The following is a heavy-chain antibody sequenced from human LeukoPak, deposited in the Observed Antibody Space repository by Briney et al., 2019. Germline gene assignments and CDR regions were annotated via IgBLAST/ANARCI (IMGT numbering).Heavy chain of an antibody. CDR2: IKQDGSEK. Sequence: HPGGSLRLSCAASGFTFSSYWMSWVRQAPGKGLEWVANIKQDGSEKYYVDSVKGRFTISRDNAKNSLYLQMNSLRAEDTAVYYCARVGPSITIFGVAKGGLDYWGQGTLVTVSS. J-gene: IGHJ4*02. V-gene: IGHV3-7*01. CDR1: GFTFSSYW. CDR3: ARVGPSITIFGVAKGGLDY. D-gene: IGHD3-3*01.